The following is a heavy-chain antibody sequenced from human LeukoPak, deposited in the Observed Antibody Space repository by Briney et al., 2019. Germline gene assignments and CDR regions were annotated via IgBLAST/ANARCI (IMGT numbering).Heavy chain of an antibody. Sequence: GGSLRLSCAASGFTFSSYSMNWVRQAPGKGPEWVSSISSSSSYIYYADSVKGRFTISRDNAKNSLYLQMNSLRAEDTAVYYCARVHITMIVGNGMDVWGQGTTVTVSS. V-gene: IGHV3-21*01. CDR3: ARVHITMIVGNGMDV. CDR2: ISSSSSYI. J-gene: IGHJ6*02. D-gene: IGHD3-22*01. CDR1: GFTFSSYS.